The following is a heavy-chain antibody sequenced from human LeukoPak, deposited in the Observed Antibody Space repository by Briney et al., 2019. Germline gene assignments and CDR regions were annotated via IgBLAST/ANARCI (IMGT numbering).Heavy chain of an antibody. CDR2: ISTNGGRT. CDR3: AKEEDLNDDYLPGFFDS. J-gene: IGHJ4*02. Sequence: QAGGSLRLSCAASGFTFTFYAMSWVRQAPGKGLEWVSTISTNGGRTYYADSVKGRFTISRDNSKNTLYLQMNSLRAEDTAVYFCAKEEDLNDDYLPGFFDSWGQGTLVTVSS. D-gene: IGHD4-17*01. CDR1: GFTFTFYA. V-gene: IGHV3-23*01.